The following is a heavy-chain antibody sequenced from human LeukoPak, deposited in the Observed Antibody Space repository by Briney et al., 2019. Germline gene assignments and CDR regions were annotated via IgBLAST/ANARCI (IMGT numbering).Heavy chain of an antibody. D-gene: IGHD3-10*01. V-gene: IGHV1-2*02. CDR1: GYTFTGYY. Sequence: AASVKVSCKASGYTFTGYYMQWVRQAPGQGLEWMGWINPNSGDTNYAQKFQGRVTMTRDTSISTVYMELSRLKSDDTAVYYCASMGLFDYWGQGTLVTVSS. CDR2: INPNSGDT. CDR3: ASMGLFDY. J-gene: IGHJ4*02.